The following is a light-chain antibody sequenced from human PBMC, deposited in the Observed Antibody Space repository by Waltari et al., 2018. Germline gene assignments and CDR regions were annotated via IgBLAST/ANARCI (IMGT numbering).Light chain of an antibody. CDR3: ASYTTSYTGV. CDR2: DVN. Sequence: QSALTQPASVSGPPGQSLTLSCAGPTSHIVTYTFVAWYQTLPGKVPKLICYDVNKRPSGVSNRFSGSKYGNTASLTISGLLAEDEADYYCASYTTSYTGVFGGGTRLAVL. CDR1: TSHIVTYTF. V-gene: IGLV2-14*03. J-gene: IGLJ3*02.